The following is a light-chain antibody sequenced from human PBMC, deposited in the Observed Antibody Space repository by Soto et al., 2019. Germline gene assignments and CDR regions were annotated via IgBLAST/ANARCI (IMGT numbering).Light chain of an antibody. CDR1: QSVSSN. J-gene: IGKJ1*01. CDR3: QQYNNGWT. Sequence: EIVMTQYPATLSLSPGERATLSCRASQSVSSNLAWYQQKPGQAPRLIIYGASTRATGIPARFSGSGSGTEFTLTMSSVQSEDFAVYYCQQYNNGWTFGQGTKVEIK. CDR2: GAS. V-gene: IGKV3D-15*01.